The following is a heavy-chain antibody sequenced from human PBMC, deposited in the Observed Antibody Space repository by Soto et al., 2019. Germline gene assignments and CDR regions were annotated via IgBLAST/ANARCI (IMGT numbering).Heavy chain of an antibody. Sequence: GGSLRLSCAASGFTFSSYAMHWVRQAPGKGLEWVAVISYDGSNKYYADSVKGRFTISRDNSKNTLYLQMNSPRAEDTAVYYCARALSSSEPFDYWGQGTLVTVSS. CDR2: ISYDGSNK. CDR3: ARALSSSEPFDY. CDR1: GFTFSSYA. D-gene: IGHD6-6*01. V-gene: IGHV3-30*04. J-gene: IGHJ4*02.